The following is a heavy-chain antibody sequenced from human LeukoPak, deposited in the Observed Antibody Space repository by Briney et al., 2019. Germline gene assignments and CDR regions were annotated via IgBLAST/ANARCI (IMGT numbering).Heavy chain of an antibody. CDR3: ARRAMPATRAVQNYFDP. D-gene: IGHD2-15*01. CDR1: GFNFSHYA. J-gene: IGHJ5*02. Sequence: GGSLRLSCAASGFNFSHYAMSWVRQPPGKGLEAVSAISGSGRSTYYIESVKGRFTISRDNSKNILYLQMNSLRTDDTALYYCARRAMPATRAVQNYFDPWGQGTLVTV. V-gene: IGHV3-23*01. CDR2: ISGSGRST.